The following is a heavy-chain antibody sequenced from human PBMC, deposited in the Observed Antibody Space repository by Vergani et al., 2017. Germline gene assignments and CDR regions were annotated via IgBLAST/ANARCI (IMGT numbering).Heavy chain of an antibody. J-gene: IGHJ3*02. CDR2: INHSGST. CDR3: ARVKWVVATPDAFDI. Sequence: QVQLQQWGAGLLKPSETLSLTCAVYGGSFSGYYWSWIRQPPGKGLEWIGEINHSGSTNYNPSLKSRVTISVDTSKNQFSLKLSSVTAADTAVYYCARVKWVVATPDAFDIWGQGTMVTVSS. V-gene: IGHV4-34*01. CDR1: GGSFSGYY. D-gene: IGHD5-12*01.